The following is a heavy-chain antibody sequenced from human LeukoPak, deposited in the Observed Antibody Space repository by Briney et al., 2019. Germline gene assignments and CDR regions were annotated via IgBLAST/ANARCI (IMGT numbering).Heavy chain of an antibody. CDR3: ARLSLWLPLDY. CDR1: GGSISSSSYY. CDR2: IYYSGST. D-gene: IGHD5-12*01. J-gene: IGHJ4*02. Sequence: SETLSLTCTVSGGSISSSSYYWGWIRQPPGKGLEWIGSIYYSGSTYYNPSLKSRVTISVDTSKNQFSLKLSSVTAADTAVYYCARLSLWLPLDYWGREPWSPSPQ. V-gene: IGHV4-39*01.